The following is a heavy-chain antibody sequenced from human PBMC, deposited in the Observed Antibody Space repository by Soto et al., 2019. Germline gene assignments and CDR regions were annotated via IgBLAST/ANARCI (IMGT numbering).Heavy chain of an antibody. D-gene: IGHD6-13*01. CDR3: ARVHNSSYHYFDC. J-gene: IGHJ4*02. Sequence: EVQLVESGGGLGHPGGSLRLSCAASGFTVSSYYMSWVRQAPGKGLEWVSVSYSSGSADFADSVKGRFTISRDNSKNTLYIQVRSLRAEDTAVYYCARVHNSSYHYFDCWGQGTLVTVSS. V-gene: IGHV3-66*01. CDR2: SYSSGSA. CDR1: GFTVSSYY.